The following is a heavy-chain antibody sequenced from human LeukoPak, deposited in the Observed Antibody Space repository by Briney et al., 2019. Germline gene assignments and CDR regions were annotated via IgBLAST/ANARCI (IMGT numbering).Heavy chain of an antibody. V-gene: IGHV1-18*04. D-gene: IGHD2-21*01. CDR3: ARDLWGYGIDY. CDR1: GYTFTGYY. CDR2: ISAYNGNT. Sequence: GASVKVSCKASGYTFTGYYMHWVRQAPGQGLEWMGWISAYNGNTNYAQKLQGRVTMTTDTSTSTAYMELRSLRSDDTAVYYCARDLWGYGIDYWGQGTLVTVSS. J-gene: IGHJ4*02.